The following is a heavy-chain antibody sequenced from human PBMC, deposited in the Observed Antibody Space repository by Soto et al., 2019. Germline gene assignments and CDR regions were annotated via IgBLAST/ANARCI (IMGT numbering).Heavy chain of an antibody. CDR3: ARDCSGATCSFNY. CDR1: GYTFTSYG. D-gene: IGHD2-15*01. V-gene: IGHV1-18*01. CDR2: ISAYSGNI. Sequence: QVQLVQSGADVKKPGASVKVSCKTSGYTFTSYGTSWVRQVPGQGLEWMGWISAYSGNINYAQKFHDGVTMSTDTSTSTAYMELRSLRSDETAVYYCARDCSGATCSFNYWGQGTLVTVSS. J-gene: IGHJ4*02.